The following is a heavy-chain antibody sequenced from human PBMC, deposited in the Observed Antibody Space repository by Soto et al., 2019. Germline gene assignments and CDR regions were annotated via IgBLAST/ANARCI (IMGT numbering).Heavy chain of an antibody. V-gene: IGHV4-4*03. Sequence: QLQIQESAPGLVNPPWTWSLTCVVSGVSFGRSNWWLWVSQPPGKGLEWIGEIYHSGSTNYTPSLKSRVTISVDKSKNQFSLKLSSVTAADTAVYYCANLRRGSGFDYWGQGTLVTVSS. D-gene: IGHD3-16*01. CDR2: IYHSGST. CDR3: ANLRRGSGFDY. J-gene: IGHJ4*02. CDR1: GVSFGRSNW.